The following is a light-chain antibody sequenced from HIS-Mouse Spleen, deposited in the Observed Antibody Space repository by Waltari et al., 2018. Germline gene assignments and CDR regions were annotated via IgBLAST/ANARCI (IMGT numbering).Light chain of an antibody. CDR2: DAS. J-gene: IGKJ2*01. CDR1: QSVSSSY. V-gene: IGKV3D-20*01. CDR3: QQYGSSPPYT. Sequence: EIVLTQSPATLSLSPGERATLSCGASQSVSSSYLAWYQQKPGLAPRLLFYDASSRATGSPDRVSGSGSGTDFTLTTSRLEPEDFAVYYCQQYGSSPPYTFGQGTKLEIK.